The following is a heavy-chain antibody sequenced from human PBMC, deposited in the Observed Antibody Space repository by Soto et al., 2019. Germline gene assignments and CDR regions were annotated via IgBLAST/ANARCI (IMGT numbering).Heavy chain of an antibody. D-gene: IGHD1-1*01. CDR1: GYTFTSYD. J-gene: IGHJ4*02. CDR3: ARAKYKWNDGSDY. V-gene: IGHV1-8*01. Sequence: QVQLVQSGAEVKKPGASLKVSCKASGYTFTSYDINWVRQATGQGLEWMGWMNPNSGNTGYAQKLQGRVTMTRNTSRSTAYMELCSLRSEDTAAYYCARAKYKWNDGSDYWGQGTLVTVSS. CDR2: MNPNSGNT.